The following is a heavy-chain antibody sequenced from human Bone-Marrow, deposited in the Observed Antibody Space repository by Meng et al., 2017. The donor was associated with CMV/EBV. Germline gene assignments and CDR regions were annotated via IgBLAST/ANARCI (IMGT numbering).Heavy chain of an antibody. V-gene: IGHV4-39*07. Sequence: SETLSLTCTVSGGSISSSSYYWGWIRQPPGKGLEWIGSIYYSGSTYYNPSLKSRVTISVDTSKNQFSLKLSSVTAADTAVYYCARADRITIFGVVMDDAFDIWGQGTVVTVSS. CDR3: ARADRITIFGVVMDDAFDI. CDR2: IYYSGST. CDR1: GGSISSSSYY. D-gene: IGHD3-3*01. J-gene: IGHJ3*02.